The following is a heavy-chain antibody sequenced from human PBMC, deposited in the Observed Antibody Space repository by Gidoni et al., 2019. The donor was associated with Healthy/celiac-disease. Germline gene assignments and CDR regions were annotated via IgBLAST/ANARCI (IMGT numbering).Heavy chain of an antibody. Sequence: QRQLPESGPGLVKTSETMSRTCTVPGDSRRSRSSYWGWLRQPPGKGLEWIGSIYSSGSTYCNPSLNCRVTMSVDTSKNLFSLTLCSVTAADSAVYYCARLYYDSSGFDAFAIWGQGTMVTFSS. CDR3: ARLYYDSSGFDAFAI. J-gene: IGHJ3*02. D-gene: IGHD3-22*01. V-gene: IGHV4-39*01. CDR2: IYSSGST. CDR1: GDSRRSRSSY.